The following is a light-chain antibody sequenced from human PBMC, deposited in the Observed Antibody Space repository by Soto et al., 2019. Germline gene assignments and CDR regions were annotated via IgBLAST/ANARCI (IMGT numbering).Light chain of an antibody. CDR3: QQYGNSPGIT. J-gene: IGKJ5*01. CDR1: QGVDSKY. Sequence: EIALTQSAGTLSLSPGERATLSCRASQGVDSKYLAWYQQKPGQAPRLLIYAASSRATGIPDRISGSGSGTDFTLTISRLEPEDFAVYYCQQYGNSPGITFGQGTRLEIK. CDR2: AAS. V-gene: IGKV3-20*01.